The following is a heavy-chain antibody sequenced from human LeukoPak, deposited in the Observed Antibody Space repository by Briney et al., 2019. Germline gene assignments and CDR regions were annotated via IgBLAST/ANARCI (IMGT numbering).Heavy chain of an antibody. D-gene: IGHD5-12*01. CDR1: GGSISSGGYY. Sequence: SETLSLTCTVSGGSISSGGYYWSCIRQHPGKGLECIGYIYYSGSTYYNPSLKSRVTISVDTSKNQFSLKLSSVAAADTAVYYCARDPILTYSGYLGRHDAFDIWGQGTMVTVSS. J-gene: IGHJ3*02. CDR2: IYYSGST. V-gene: IGHV4-31*03. CDR3: ARDPILTYSGYLGRHDAFDI.